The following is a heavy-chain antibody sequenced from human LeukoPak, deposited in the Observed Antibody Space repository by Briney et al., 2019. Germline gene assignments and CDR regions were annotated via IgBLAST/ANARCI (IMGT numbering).Heavy chain of an antibody. J-gene: IGHJ4*02. Sequence: GASVKVSCKASGGTFSSYAISWVRQAPGQGLEWMGGIIPIFGTANYAQKFQGRVTITADESTSTAYMELSSLRSEDTAVYYCARESYYDSSGYYSSRPFDYWGQGTLVTVSS. CDR3: ARESYYDSSGYYSSRPFDY. CDR2: IIPIFGTA. D-gene: IGHD3-22*01. V-gene: IGHV1-69*13. CDR1: GGTFSSYA.